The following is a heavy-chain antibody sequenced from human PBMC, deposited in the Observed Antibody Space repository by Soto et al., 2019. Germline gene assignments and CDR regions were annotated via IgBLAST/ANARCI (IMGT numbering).Heavy chain of an antibody. V-gene: IGHV3-23*01. Sequence: PVGSLRLSCAASGFTFSSYAMSWVRQAPGKGLEWVSAIGASGAGTYYAEYVKGRFTISRDNSKNTLYLQMNSLRAEDTAVYYCALPKTGTYFDYWGQGTLVTV. CDR1: GFTFSSYA. CDR2: IGASGAGT. CDR3: ALPKTGTYFDY. D-gene: IGHD3-9*01. J-gene: IGHJ4*02.